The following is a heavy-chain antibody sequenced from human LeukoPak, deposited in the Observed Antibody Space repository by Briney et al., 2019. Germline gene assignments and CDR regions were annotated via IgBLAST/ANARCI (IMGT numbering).Heavy chain of an antibody. V-gene: IGHV1-46*01. Sequence: ASVKVSCKASGYTFTSYYMHWVRQAPGQGLEWMGIINPSGGSTSYAQKFQGRVTITADKSTSTAYMELSSLRSEDTAVYYCATHAALYYFDYWGQGTLVTVSS. J-gene: IGHJ4*02. CDR3: ATHAALYYFDY. D-gene: IGHD6-13*01. CDR2: INPSGGST. CDR1: GYTFTSYY.